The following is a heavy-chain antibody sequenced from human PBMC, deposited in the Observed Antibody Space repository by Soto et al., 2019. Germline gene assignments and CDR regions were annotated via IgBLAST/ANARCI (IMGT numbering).Heavy chain of an antibody. CDR2: IYTGGST. D-gene: IGHD3-3*01. V-gene: IGHV4-4*07. CDR1: GGSISSYY. CDR3: VRDYDFWSGSYGMDV. J-gene: IGHJ6*02. Sequence: NPSETLSLTCTVSGGSISSYYWSWIRQPAGKGLEWIGRIYTGGSTNYNPSLKSRVTMSVDTSKNQFSLKLSSVTAADTAVYYCVRDYDFWSGSYGMDVWGQGTTVTVSS.